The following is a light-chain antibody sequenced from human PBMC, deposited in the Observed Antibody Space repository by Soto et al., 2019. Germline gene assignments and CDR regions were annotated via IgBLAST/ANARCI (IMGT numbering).Light chain of an antibody. CDR3: CSLTTSHTYV. J-gene: IGLJ1*01. CDR1: SSDIGHYDY. Sequence: QSVLTQPASVSGSPGQSITISCPGTSSDIGHYDYVSWYQQHPGKAPKLMIYHATYRPSGVSNRYSGSKSGNSASLTISGLQADDEADYYCCSLTTSHTYVFGSGTKVTVL. V-gene: IGLV2-14*03. CDR2: HAT.